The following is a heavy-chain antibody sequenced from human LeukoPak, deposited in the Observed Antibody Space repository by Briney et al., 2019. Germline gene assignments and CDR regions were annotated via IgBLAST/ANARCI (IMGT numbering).Heavy chain of an antibody. CDR2: ISGSGGST. CDR3: AKDLGQVSSGWPIFDL. CDR1: GFTFSSYA. J-gene: IGHJ5*02. V-gene: IGHV3-23*01. Sequence: GGSLRLSCAASGFTFSSYAMGWVRQAPGKGLDWVSLISGSGGSTYYVDSVKGRFTISRDNSKNTLYLQMNSLRADDTAVYYCAKDLGQVSSGWPIFDLRGQGTLVTVSS. D-gene: IGHD6-19*01.